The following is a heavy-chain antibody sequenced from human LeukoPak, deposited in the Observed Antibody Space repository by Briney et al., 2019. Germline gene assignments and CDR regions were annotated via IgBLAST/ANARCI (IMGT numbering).Heavy chain of an antibody. J-gene: IGHJ4*02. D-gene: IGHD3-10*01. CDR2: ISSSSNSI. CDR1: GFTFSNYN. CDR3: AKGVYGSGSYYNLEFAFDY. Sequence: GGSLRLSCAASGFTFSNYNMNWVRQAPGKGLEWVSYISSSSNSIYYADSVKGRFTISRDNSKNTLYLQMNSLRAEDTAVYYCAKGVYGSGSYYNLEFAFDYWGQGTLVTVSS. V-gene: IGHV3-48*01.